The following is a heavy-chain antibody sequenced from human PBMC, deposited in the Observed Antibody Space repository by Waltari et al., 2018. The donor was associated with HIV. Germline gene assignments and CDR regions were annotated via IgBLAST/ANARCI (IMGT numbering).Heavy chain of an antibody. D-gene: IGHD2-15*01. CDR1: GGSVNNFY. V-gene: IGHV4-59*02. Sequence: QVQLQESGPGLVKPSETLSLTCLVSGGSVNNFYWSWIRQPPGKGVEWIGYVYYSGDTNYNPSLKSRATISVDTSKNQFSLNLSSVTAADTALYYCARGGLLSFDYWGQGILVTVSS. J-gene: IGHJ4*02. CDR3: ARGGLLSFDY. CDR2: VYYSGDT.